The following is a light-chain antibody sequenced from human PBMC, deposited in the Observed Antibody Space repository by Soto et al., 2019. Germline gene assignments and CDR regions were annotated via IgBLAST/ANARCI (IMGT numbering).Light chain of an antibody. J-gene: IGKJ4*01. CDR3: QQRSNWPLT. V-gene: IGKV3-11*01. CDR2: DAS. CDR1: QSVSSY. Sequence: EIVLTQSTATLSLSPGERATLSCRASQSVSSYLAWYQQRPGQAPRLLMYDASNRATGIPARFSGSGSGTDFTLTISSLEPEDFALYYCQQRSNWPLTFGGGTKVEI.